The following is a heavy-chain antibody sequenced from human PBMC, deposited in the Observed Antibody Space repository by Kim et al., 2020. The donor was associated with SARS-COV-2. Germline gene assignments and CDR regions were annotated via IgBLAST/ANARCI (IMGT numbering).Heavy chain of an antibody. CDR3: AKDSRIGIGINWFDP. CDR2: ISCSGGST. CDR1: GFTFSSYA. V-gene: IGHV3-23*01. Sequence: GGSLRLSCAASGFTFSSYAMSWVRQAPGKGLEWVSAISCSGGSTYYADSVKGRFTISRDNSKNTLYLQMNSLRAEDTAVYYCAKDSRIGIGINWFDPWGQGTLVTVSS. J-gene: IGHJ5*02.